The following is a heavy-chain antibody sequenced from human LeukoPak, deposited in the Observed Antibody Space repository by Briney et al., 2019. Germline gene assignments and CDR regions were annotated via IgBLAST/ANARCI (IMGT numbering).Heavy chain of an antibody. CDR2: IIPFLGIA. CDR3: ARDGEMASITTY. CDR1: GGTFSSYA. J-gene: IGHJ4*02. V-gene: IGHV1-69*04. Sequence: SVTVSCKASGGTFSSYAISWVRQAPGQGLEWMGRIIPFLGIANYAQKFQGRVTITADKSTSTAYMELSSLRSEDTAVYYCARDGEMASITTYWGQGTLVTVS. D-gene: IGHD5-24*01.